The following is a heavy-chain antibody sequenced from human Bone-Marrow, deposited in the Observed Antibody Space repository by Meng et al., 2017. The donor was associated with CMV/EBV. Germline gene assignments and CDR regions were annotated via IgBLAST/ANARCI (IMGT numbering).Heavy chain of an antibody. J-gene: IGHJ3*02. CDR1: GYTFTSYD. V-gene: IGHV1-8*01. Sequence: ASVKVSCKASGYTFTSYDINWVRQATGQGLEWMGWMNPNSGNTGYAQKFQGRVTMTRNTSISTAYMELSRLRSDDTAVYYCARSPGASLCAFDIWGQGTMVTVSS. CDR3: ARSPGASLCAFDI. D-gene: IGHD1-26*01. CDR2: MNPNSGNT.